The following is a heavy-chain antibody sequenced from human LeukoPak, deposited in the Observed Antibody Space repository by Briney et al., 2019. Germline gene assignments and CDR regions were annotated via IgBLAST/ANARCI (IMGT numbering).Heavy chain of an antibody. D-gene: IGHD2-15*01. CDR1: RFVFSNYA. Sequence: GGSLRLSCAASRFVFSNYAMNWVRQAPGKGLEWVAAISGSGDNTYYADSVKGRFTISRDNSKNTLYLQMNSLRAEDMAVYYCANKGGYCSGGTCYGPLDFWGQGTLSPSPQ. CDR2: ISGSGDNT. V-gene: IGHV3-23*01. CDR3: ANKGGYCSGGTCYGPLDF. J-gene: IGHJ4*02.